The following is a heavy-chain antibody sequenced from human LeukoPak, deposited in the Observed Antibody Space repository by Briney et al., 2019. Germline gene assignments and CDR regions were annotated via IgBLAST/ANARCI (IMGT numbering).Heavy chain of an antibody. CDR3: VRVETYSSSWYGNFYYYLDV. CDR2: LYHSGGT. Sequence: PSETLSLTCTVSGYSIRNAYYWGWIRQPPGKGLEWIGSLYHSGGTYYNPSLKSRVTISVDTSKNQFSLKLNSVTAADTAVYYCVRVETYSSSWYGNFYYYLDVWGKGTTVTVSS. D-gene: IGHD6-13*01. CDR1: GYSIRNAYY. V-gene: IGHV4-38-2*02. J-gene: IGHJ6*03.